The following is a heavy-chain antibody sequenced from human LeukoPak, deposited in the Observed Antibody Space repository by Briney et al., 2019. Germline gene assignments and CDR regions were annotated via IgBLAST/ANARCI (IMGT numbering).Heavy chain of an antibody. Sequence: PGGSLKLSLASSGITFTKLCIERGPQAPGKGVEWVASISSSSSLIYYTDSVKGRFTISRDNAKNSLYLQMNSLRAEDTAVYYCAKSPYSAQTRYFDNWGQGTLVTVSS. D-gene: IGHD3-16*01. CDR1: GITFTKLC. CDR2: ISSSSSLI. V-gene: IGHV3-21*04. J-gene: IGHJ4*02. CDR3: AKSPYSAQTRYFDN.